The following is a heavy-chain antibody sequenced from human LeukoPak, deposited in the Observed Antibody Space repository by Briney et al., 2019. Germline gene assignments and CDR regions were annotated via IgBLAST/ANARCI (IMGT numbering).Heavy chain of an antibody. CDR1: GGSFSGYY. Sequence: AETLSLTCAVYGGSFSGYYWSWIRQPPGKRLEWIWEINHSGSTNYNPSLKSRVTISVDTSKNQFSLKLSTVTAADTAVYYCASQSTGIAAAGNWFDPWGQGTLVTVSS. D-gene: IGHD6-13*01. CDR3: ASQSTGIAAAGNWFDP. J-gene: IGHJ5*02. CDR2: INHSGST. V-gene: IGHV4-34*01.